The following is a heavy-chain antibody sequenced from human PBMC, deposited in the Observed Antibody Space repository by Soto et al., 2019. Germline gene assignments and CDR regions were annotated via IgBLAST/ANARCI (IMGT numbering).Heavy chain of an antibody. Sequence: GSLRLSCAASVFTCSNAWMSWVRQAPGKGLEWVGRIKSKTDGGTTDYAAPVKGRFTISRDDSKNTLYLQMNSLKTEDTAVYYCTTRDIVVVPAANGPHYYSGMDVWGQGTTVTVSS. D-gene: IGHD2-2*01. V-gene: IGHV3-15*01. CDR3: TTRDIVVVPAANGPHYYSGMDV. CDR2: IKSKTDGGTT. CDR1: VFTCSNAW. J-gene: IGHJ6*02.